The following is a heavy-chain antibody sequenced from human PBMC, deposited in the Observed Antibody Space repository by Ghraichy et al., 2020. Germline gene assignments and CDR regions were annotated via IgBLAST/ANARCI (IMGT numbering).Heavy chain of an antibody. CDR2: ISATGGNT. CDR1: GFTFNTYA. CDR3: ARSPLPSIPIDY. Sequence: GGSLRLSCAASGFTFNTYAMHWVRQAPGKGLEKVSVISATGGNTYYADSVKGRFTISRDDSKNTLYLQMGSLRTEDMAVYYCARSPLPSIPIDYWGQGTLVTVSS. D-gene: IGHD2-21*01. V-gene: IGHV3-64*02. J-gene: IGHJ4*02.